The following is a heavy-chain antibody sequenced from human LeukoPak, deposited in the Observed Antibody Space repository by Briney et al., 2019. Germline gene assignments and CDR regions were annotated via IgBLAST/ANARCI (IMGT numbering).Heavy chain of an antibody. J-gene: IGHJ6*03. CDR3: ASQTDYSGYHFYYYYMDV. CDR2: IIPIFGTA. D-gene: IGHD5-12*01. V-gene: IGHV1-69*05. CDR1: GGTFSSYA. Sequence: SVKVSCKASGGTFSSYAISWVRQAPGQGLEWIGGIIPIFGTANYAQKFQGRVTITTDESTSTAYMELSSLGSEDTAVYYCASQTDYSGYHFYYYYMDVWGKGTTVTVSS.